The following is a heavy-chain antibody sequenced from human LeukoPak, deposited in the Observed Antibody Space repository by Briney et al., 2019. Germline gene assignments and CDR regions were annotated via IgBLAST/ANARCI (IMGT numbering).Heavy chain of an antibody. V-gene: IGHV3-23*01. CDR3: AKARYSGYGFDAFDM. CDR1: GFTFSSYG. D-gene: IGHD5-12*01. J-gene: IGHJ3*02. Sequence: GGSLRLSCAASGFTFSSYGMHWVRQVPGKGPEWVSAISGGGRSTLYADSVKGRFTISRDNSKNTLYLQMNSLRAEDTAVYYCAKARYSGYGFDAFDMWGQGTMVTVSS. CDR2: ISGGGRST.